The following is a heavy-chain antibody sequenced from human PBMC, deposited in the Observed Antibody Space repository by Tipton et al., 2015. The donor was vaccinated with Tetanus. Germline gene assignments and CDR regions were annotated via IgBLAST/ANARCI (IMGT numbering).Heavy chain of an antibody. CDR2: IVPLFGSA. V-gene: IGHV1-69*06. J-gene: IGHJ3*01. CDR3: ATVGAGLRRREAPLDS. D-gene: IGHD1-1*01. Sequence: QLVQSGAEVKKPGSSMRLSCKASGNTFSSSTLSWVRQAPGHGLEWMGMIVPLFGSAYHAQKFQDRVTITADKSASTAYLDLRSLKSADKAVYYCATVGAGLRRREAPLDSGGQGTMVTASS. CDR1: GNTFSSST.